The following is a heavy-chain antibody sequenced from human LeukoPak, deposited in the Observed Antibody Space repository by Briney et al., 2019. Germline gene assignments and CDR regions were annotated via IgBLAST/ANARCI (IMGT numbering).Heavy chain of an antibody. CDR2: ISYDGTIK. CDR3: ARRDFYGGNSLDAFDI. V-gene: IGHV3-30-3*01. CDR1: GFTFSIYA. J-gene: IGHJ3*02. Sequence: GGSLRLSCAASGFTFSIYAMHWVRQAPGKGLEWVAIISYDGTIKDYADSVKGRFTISRDNSKNTLYLQMNSLRAEDTAVYYCARRDFYGGNSLDAFDIRGQGTMVTVSS. D-gene: IGHD4-23*01.